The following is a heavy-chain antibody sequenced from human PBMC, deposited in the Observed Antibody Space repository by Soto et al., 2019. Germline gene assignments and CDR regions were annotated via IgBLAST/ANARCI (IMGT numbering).Heavy chain of an antibody. CDR1: GFSLRTSGGG. CDR3: AHIYIYFDFGFDDTFDV. D-gene: IGHD3-9*01. V-gene: IGHV2-5*01. J-gene: IGHJ3*01. CDR2: IYWNDDK. Sequence: SGPTLVYPTQNLTLTFTFSGFSLRTSGGGVGWVRQPPGKALEWLTLIYWNDDKRYSPSLRSRLAITKDSSKNQVALTLTNMDPVNTATCYCAHIYIYFDFGFDDTFDVWGQGTMVTVSS.